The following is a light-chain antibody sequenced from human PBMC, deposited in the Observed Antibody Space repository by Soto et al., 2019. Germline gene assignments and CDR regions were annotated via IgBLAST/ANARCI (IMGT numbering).Light chain of an antibody. V-gene: IGKV3-11*01. CDR1: QSISSS. Sequence: IVLTQSTPTLSLWPGETAVLSCRASQSISSSLSWYQQRPGQAPRLLIYDASNRAPGIPARFSGSGSGTVFTLTISSLEPEDFALYYCQQRSSWITFGQGTRLEIE. CDR2: DAS. J-gene: IGKJ5*01. CDR3: QQRSSWIT.